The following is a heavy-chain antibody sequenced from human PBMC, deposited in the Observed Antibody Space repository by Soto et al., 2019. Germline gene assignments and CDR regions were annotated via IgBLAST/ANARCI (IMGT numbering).Heavy chain of an antibody. Sequence: SSETLSLTCAVSGGSISSGGYSWSWIRQPPGKGLEWIGYIYHSGSTYYNPSLKSRVTISVDTSKNQFSLKLSSVTAADTAVYYCARGRGTMIVVVRTVRYFDYWGQGTLVTVSS. V-gene: IGHV4-30-2*01. J-gene: IGHJ4*02. CDR3: ARGRGTMIVVVRTVRYFDY. CDR1: GGSISSGGYS. D-gene: IGHD3-22*01. CDR2: IYHSGST.